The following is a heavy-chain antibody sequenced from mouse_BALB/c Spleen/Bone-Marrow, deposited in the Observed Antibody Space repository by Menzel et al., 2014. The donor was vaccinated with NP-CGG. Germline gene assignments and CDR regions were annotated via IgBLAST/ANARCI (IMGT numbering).Heavy chain of an antibody. J-gene: IGHJ1*01. Sequence: VQLQQSGPELVKPGASVKISCRASGYVFSRSWMNWVKQRPGQGLEWIGRIYPGDGNTNYNGKFKGKATLTADTSSSTAYMQISSLTCVDSAVYFCARRRTFITAVVDYVDVWGAGTTVTVSS. CDR2: IYPGDGNT. CDR3: ARRRTFITAVVDYVDV. CDR1: GYVFSRSW. D-gene: IGHD1-1*02. V-gene: IGHV1-82*01.